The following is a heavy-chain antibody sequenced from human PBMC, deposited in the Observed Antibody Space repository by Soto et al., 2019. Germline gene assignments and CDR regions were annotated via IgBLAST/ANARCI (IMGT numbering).Heavy chain of an antibody. CDR1: GGYITSDSYY. CDR3: ARHLSESGYDLNY. J-gene: IGHJ4*02. CDR2: IYFSGST. D-gene: IGHD5-12*01. V-gene: IGHV4-39*01. Sequence: SETLSLTCTVSGGYITSDSYYWAWIRQPPGKGLEWIGSIYFSGSTYFNSALKSRLAISIDMSKNQFSLNLSSVTDADTAVYYCARHLSESGYDLNYWGQGTPVTVSS.